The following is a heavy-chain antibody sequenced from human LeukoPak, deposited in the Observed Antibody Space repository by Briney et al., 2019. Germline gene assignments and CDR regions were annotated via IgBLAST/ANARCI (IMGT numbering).Heavy chain of an antibody. CDR3: ARGSNPYQFDY. Sequence: PSETLSLTRAVSGGSISTYYWSWIRQPPGKGLEWIGYVYYSGSTNYNPSLRSRVTISVGTSKNQFSLKLSSVTAADTAVYYCARGSNPYQFDYWGQGTLVTVSS. J-gene: IGHJ4*02. CDR1: GGSISTYY. V-gene: IGHV4-59*01. D-gene: IGHD1-26*01. CDR2: VYYSGST.